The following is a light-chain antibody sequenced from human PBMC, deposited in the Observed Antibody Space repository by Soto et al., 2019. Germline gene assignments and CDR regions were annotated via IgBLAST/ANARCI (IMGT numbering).Light chain of an antibody. CDR1: QSISSY. CDR3: QQSYSTHLT. CDR2: AAS. Sequence: DIQMTQSPSSLSASVGDRVTITCRASQSISSYLNWYQQKQGKAPKLLIYAASSLQSGVPSRFSGRGSGTDFTLTISSLQPEDFATYYGQQSYSTHLTFGQGTKLEIK. V-gene: IGKV1-39*01. J-gene: IGKJ2*01.